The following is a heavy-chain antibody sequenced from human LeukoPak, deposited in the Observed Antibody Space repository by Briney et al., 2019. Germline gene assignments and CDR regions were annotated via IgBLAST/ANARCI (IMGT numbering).Heavy chain of an antibody. J-gene: IGHJ4*02. Sequence: SETLSLTCTVCGGSISSYYWSWIRQPPGKGLEWIGYISYSGSTNYNPSLKSRVTISVGTSRNQFSLKLSSVTAADTAVYYCARGRLGGSGSYYNVLDYWGQGTLVTVSS. CDR1: GGSISSYY. V-gene: IGHV4-59*01. D-gene: IGHD3-10*01. CDR3: ARGRLGGSGSYYNVLDY. CDR2: ISYSGST.